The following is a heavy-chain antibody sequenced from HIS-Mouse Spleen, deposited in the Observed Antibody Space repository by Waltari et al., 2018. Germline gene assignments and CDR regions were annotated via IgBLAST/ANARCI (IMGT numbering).Heavy chain of an antibody. D-gene: IGHD1-26*01. V-gene: IGHV3-30*18. CDR1: GFTFSSYG. CDR2: ISYGEINK. CDR3: AKVNSGSYYFDS. Sequence: QVQLVESGGGVVQPGRSVRLSCAASGFTFSSYGLHWVRQAPGKGLEWVAFISYGEINKYYAHSWKGRFTISRDNSKNPLYLQMNSLRAEDTAVYYCAKVNSGSYYFDSWGQGTLVTVSS. J-gene: IGHJ4*02.